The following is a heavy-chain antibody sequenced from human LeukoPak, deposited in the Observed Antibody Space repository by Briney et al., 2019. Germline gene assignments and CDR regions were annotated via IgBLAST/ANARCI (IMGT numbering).Heavy chain of an antibody. CDR2: ISGSGGST. J-gene: IGHJ6*02. Sequence: GGSLRLSCAASGFTFSSYAMSWVRQAPGKGLEWVSAISGSGGSTYYADSVKGRFTISRDNSKNTLYLQMNSLRAEDTAVYYCAKRVAARPRAYYYHGMDVWGQGTTVTVSS. V-gene: IGHV3-23*01. D-gene: IGHD6-6*01. CDR1: GFTFSSYA. CDR3: AKRVAARPRAYYYHGMDV.